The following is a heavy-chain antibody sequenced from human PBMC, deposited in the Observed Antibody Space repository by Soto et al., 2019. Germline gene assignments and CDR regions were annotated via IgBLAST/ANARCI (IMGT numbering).Heavy chain of an antibody. CDR2: ISSSSSYI. V-gene: IGHV3-11*06. D-gene: IGHD6-19*01. CDR3: ARDGLSAVAGTNFQH. Sequence: GGSLRLSCAASGFTFSDYYMSWIRQAPGKGLEWVSYISSSSSYIYYADSVKGRFTISRDNAKNSLYLQMNSLRAEDTAVYYCARDGLSAVAGTNFQHWGQGTLVTRLL. J-gene: IGHJ1*01. CDR1: GFTFSDYY.